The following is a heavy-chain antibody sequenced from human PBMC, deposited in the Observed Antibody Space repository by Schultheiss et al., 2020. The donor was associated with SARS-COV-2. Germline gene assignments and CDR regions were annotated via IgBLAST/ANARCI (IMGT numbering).Heavy chain of an antibody. CDR3: AKGYHDSSGFAAFDI. Sequence: GGSLRLSCAASGFTFDDYAMHWVRQAPGKGLEWVSGISWNSGSIGYADSVKGRFTISRDNAKNSLYLQMNSLRAEDTALYYCAKGYHDSSGFAAFDIWGQGTMVTVSS. V-gene: IGHV3-9*01. J-gene: IGHJ3*02. CDR2: ISWNSGSI. D-gene: IGHD3-22*01. CDR1: GFTFDDYA.